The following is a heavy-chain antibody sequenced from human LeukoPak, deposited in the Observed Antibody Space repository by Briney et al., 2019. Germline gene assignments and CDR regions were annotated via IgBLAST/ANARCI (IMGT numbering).Heavy chain of an antibody. Sequence: GGSLRLSCAASGFTFGEYVMHWVRQAPGKGLEWVSLVGAGGSRPEYADSVKGRFTISRDNSKNSLYLEMNSLKAEDSGLYYCAKVLRRSGWNYFDYWGQGTLVTVSS. J-gene: IGHJ4*02. V-gene: IGHV3-43*02. CDR2: VGAGGSRP. CDR1: GFTFGEYV. D-gene: IGHD6-19*01. CDR3: AKVLRRSGWNYFDY.